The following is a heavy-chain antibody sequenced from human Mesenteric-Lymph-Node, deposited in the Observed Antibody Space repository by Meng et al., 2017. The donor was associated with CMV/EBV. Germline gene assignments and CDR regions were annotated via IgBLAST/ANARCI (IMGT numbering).Heavy chain of an antibody. D-gene: IGHD3-16*01. Sequence: ASVKVSCKASSYTFTNFGITWVRQAPGQGLEWMGWISAYNGNTHYAQKVQGRVTITADKSTSTAYMELSSLRSEDTAVYYCAGGDYWGQGTLVTVSS. J-gene: IGHJ4*02. V-gene: IGHV1-18*01. CDR1: SYTFTNFG. CDR2: ISAYNGNT. CDR3: AGGDY.